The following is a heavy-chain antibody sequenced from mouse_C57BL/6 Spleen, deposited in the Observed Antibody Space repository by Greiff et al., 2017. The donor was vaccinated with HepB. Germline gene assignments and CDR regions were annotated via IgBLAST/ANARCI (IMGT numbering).Heavy chain of an antibody. CDR1: GYSFTGYY. D-gene: IGHD2-4*01. CDR3: AICYYDYEGFAY. J-gene: IGHJ3*01. V-gene: IGHV1-42*01. Sequence: EVQLQQSGPELVKPGASVKISCKASGYSFTGYYMNWVKQSPEKSLEWIGEINPSTGGNHYNQKFKAKATLTVDKSSSTAYMQLKSLTSEDSAVYYCAICYYDYEGFAYWGQGTLVTVSA. CDR2: INPSTGGN.